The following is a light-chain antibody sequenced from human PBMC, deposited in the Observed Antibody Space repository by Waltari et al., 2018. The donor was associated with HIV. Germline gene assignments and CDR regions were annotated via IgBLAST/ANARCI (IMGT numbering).Light chain of an antibody. CDR3: QQRSNWPPVT. CDR2: DAS. V-gene: IGKV3-11*01. CDR1: QNIGNY. Sequence: EVVLTQSPSTLSLSQGERATLSCRASQNIGNYLAWYQQKPGQAHRLLIYDASTRASGIPARFSGSGSGTDFTLTISSLEPEDVAVYYCQQRSNWPPVTFGQGTRLEI. J-gene: IGKJ5*01.